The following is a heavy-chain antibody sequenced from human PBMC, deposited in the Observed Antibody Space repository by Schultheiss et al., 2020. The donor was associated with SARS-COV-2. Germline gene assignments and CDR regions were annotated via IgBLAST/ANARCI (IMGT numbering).Heavy chain of an antibody. CDR2: FHPDDTT. CDR1: GFTVSASY. J-gene: IGHJ5*02. V-gene: IGHV3-53*01. Sequence: GESLKISCAVSGFTVSASYMSWVRQAPGKGLEWVSVFHPDDTTHYVDSVRGRFSISRDNSRNTLYLQMNSLRPEDTAVYHCAQDDYGSGVVSWGQGTLVTVSS. D-gene: IGHD3-10*01. CDR3: AQDDYGSGVVS.